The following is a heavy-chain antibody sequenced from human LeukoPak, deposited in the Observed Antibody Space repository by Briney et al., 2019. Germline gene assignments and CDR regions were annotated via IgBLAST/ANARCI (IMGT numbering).Heavy chain of an antibody. CDR2: IIPIFGTA. D-gene: IGHD5-18*01. V-gene: IGHV1-69*13. CDR3: ASLGYSYGPTLYGMDV. Sequence: SVKVSRKASGGTFSSYAISWVRQAPGQGLEWMGGIIPIFGTANYAQKFQGRVTITADESTSTAYMELSSLRSEDTAAYYCASLGYSYGPTLYGMDVWGKGTTVTVSS. J-gene: IGHJ6*04. CDR1: GGTFSSYA.